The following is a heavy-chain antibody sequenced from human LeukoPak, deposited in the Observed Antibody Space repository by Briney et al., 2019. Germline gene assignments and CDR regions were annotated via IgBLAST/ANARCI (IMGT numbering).Heavy chain of an antibody. CDR1: GFTFYDYA. CDR2: ISWNSGSI. Sequence: GGSLRLSCAASGFTFYDYAMHWVRQAPGKGLEWVSGISWNSGSIGYADSVKGRFTISRDNAKNSLYLQMNSLRAEDTALYYCAKSVSSGWTPFDYWGQGTLVTVSS. D-gene: IGHD6-19*01. V-gene: IGHV3-9*01. CDR3: AKSVSSGWTPFDY. J-gene: IGHJ4*02.